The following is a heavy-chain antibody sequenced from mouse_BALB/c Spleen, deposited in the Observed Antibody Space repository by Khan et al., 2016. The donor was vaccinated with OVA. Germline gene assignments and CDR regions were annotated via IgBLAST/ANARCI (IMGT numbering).Heavy chain of an antibody. D-gene: IGHD1-1*01. CDR3: ARPYYYGSSYDTMDA. J-gene: IGHJ4*01. CDR2: IYPGNGNT. Sequence: QVQLQQSGAELVRPGTSVKMSCKTAGYTFTKYWIGWIKQRPGHGLEWVGDIYPGNGNTNYNEKFKGKATLTADTSSSTAYMHLNSLTSEDSAIYYWARPYYYGSSYDTMDAWGQGTSVTVSS. V-gene: IGHV1-63*02. CDR1: GYTFTKYW.